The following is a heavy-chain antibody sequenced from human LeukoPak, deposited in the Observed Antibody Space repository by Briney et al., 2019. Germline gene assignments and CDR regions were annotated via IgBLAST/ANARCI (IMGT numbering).Heavy chain of an antibody. CDR2: ISYDGSNK. J-gene: IGHJ6*02. CDR3: AKGVAGTPYYYYGMDV. Sequence: GRSLRLSCAASGSTFSSYGMHWVRQAPGKGLEWVAVISYDGSNKYYADSVKGRFTISRDNSKNTLYLQMNSLRAEDTAVYYCAKGVAGTPYYYYGMDVWGQGTTVTVSS. V-gene: IGHV3-30*18. D-gene: IGHD6-19*01. CDR1: GSTFSSYG.